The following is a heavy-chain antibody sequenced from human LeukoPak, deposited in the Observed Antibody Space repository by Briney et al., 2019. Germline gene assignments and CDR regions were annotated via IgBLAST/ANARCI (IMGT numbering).Heavy chain of an antibody. CDR3: ARAEVRGFDP. CDR1: GGSISSGGYY. J-gene: IGHJ5*02. Sequence: PSETLSLTCTVSGGSISSGGYYWSWIRQPPGKGLEWIGYIYHSGSTYYNPSLKSRVTISVDTSKNQFSLKLSSVTAADTAVYYCARAEVRGFDPWGQGTLVTVSS. V-gene: IGHV4-30-2*01. D-gene: IGHD3-10*01. CDR2: IYHSGST.